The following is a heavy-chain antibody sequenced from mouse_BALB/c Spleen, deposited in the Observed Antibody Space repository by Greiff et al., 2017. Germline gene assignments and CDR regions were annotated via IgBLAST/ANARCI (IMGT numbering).Heavy chain of an antibody. CDR3: ARDLSSLNY. D-gene: IGHD1-1*01. CDR1: GYSITSGYY. CDR2: ISYDGSN. J-gene: IGHJ2*01. Sequence: EVQLQESGPGLVKPSQSLSLTCSVTGYSITSGYYWNWIRQFPGNKLEWMGYISYDGSNNYNPSLKNRISITRDTSKNQLFLKLNSVTTEDTATYYCARDLSSLNYWGQGTTLTVSS. V-gene: IGHV3-6*02.